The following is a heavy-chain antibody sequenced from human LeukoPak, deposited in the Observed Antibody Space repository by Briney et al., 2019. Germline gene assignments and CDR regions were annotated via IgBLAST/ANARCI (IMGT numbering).Heavy chain of an antibody. CDR3: ARDLGGSGPTPIDY. CDR1: GFTVSSNY. CDR2: IYSDSST. Sequence: PGGSLRLSCAASGFTVSSNYMNWVRQAPGKGLECVSVIYSDSSTYYADSVKGRFTISRDNAMNTLYLQMNSLRAEDTAVYYCARDLGGSGPTPIDYWGQGILVTVSS. D-gene: IGHD4-23*01. J-gene: IGHJ4*02. V-gene: IGHV3-53*01.